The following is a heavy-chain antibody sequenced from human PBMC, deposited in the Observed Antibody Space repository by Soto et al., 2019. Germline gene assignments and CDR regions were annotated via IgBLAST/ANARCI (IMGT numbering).Heavy chain of an antibody. Sequence: QVQLQESGPGLVKPSQTLSLTCTVSGGSISNGDYYWSWIRQHPGKGLEWIGYIYYSGSTYYNPSLKSRVTISVDTSKNQFSLKLTSVTAADTAVYYCARDSDYGGNSCFDSWGQGTLVTVSS. V-gene: IGHV4-31*03. J-gene: IGHJ4*02. CDR1: GGSISNGDYY. CDR3: ARDSDYGGNSCFDS. CDR2: IYYSGST. D-gene: IGHD4-17*01.